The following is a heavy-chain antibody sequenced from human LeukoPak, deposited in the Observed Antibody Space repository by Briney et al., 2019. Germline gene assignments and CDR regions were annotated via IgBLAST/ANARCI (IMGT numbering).Heavy chain of an antibody. CDR3: AREVTVTGPDRKFDY. J-gene: IGHJ4*02. Sequence: GSLRLSCAASGIIFDSHAMHWVRQPPGKGLEWVAVISYDGRYENYAESVRGRFTISRDNSRNTLYLQMNRLRDEDTAVYYCAREVTVTGPDRKFDYWGQGSQVTVTS. V-gene: IGHV3-30-3*01. CDR2: ISYDGRYE. D-gene: IGHD3-9*01. CDR1: GIIFDSHA.